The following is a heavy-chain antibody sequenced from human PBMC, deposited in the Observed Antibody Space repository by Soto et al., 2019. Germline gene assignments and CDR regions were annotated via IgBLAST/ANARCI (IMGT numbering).Heavy chain of an antibody. Sequence: EVQLVASGGGLVQPGGSLRLSCAASGFTFSSYWMHWVRQAPGKGLVWVSRIKSDGSNINYADSVKGRFTISRDNAKNTLYLQMNSLRAEDTAIYYCARGGFSGSGSFIQGDYWGQGTLVTVSS. CDR2: IKSDGSNI. CDR1: GFTFSSYW. J-gene: IGHJ4*02. D-gene: IGHD3-10*01. CDR3: ARGGFSGSGSFIQGDY. V-gene: IGHV3-74*01.